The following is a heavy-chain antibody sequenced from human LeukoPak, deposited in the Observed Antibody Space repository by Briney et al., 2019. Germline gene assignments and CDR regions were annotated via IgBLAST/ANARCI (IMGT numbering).Heavy chain of an antibody. D-gene: IGHD5-18*01. CDR3: ARVGAMVFDGIDY. J-gene: IGHJ4*02. V-gene: IGHV4-59*01. CDR1: PIPLSRND. CDR2: IYYSGST. Sequence: SETPLLTHTPQPIPLSRNDGRWVRQAPGYGRERIGYIYYSGSTNYNPSLKSRVTISVDTSKNQFSLKLSSVTAADTAVYYCARVGAMVFDGIDYWGQGTLVTVSS.